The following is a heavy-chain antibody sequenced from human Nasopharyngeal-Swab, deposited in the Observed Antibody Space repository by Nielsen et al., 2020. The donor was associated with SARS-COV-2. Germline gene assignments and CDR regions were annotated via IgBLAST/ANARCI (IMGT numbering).Heavy chain of an antibody. CDR3: TRGGASAKYCFDY. CDR1: GFIFIDYP. V-gene: IGHV3-49*03. CDR2: IRSKAYGGTT. Sequence: GGSLRLSCTGSGFIFIDYPMSWFRQAPGQGLEWLGFIRSKAYGGTTEYAASVKGRFTISRDDSTNIAYLQLNSLKTEDTAVYYCTRGGASAKYCFDYWGQGTLVTVSS. D-gene: IGHD6-13*01. J-gene: IGHJ4*02.